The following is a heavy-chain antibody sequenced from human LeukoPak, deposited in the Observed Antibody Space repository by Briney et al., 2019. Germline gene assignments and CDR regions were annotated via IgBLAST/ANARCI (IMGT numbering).Heavy chain of an antibody. CDR1: GFTSSSYE. V-gene: IGHV3-48*03. J-gene: IGHJ6*02. D-gene: IGHD5-12*01. Sequence: PRRSLRLSCAASGFTSSSYETNWVRPAPAKGREWVSYISSSGSTIYYGYTVKGRFPMSRDDAKNSLYLQMNSLRAEDTAVYYWARVNIVATIGYYYYGMDVWGQGPTVTVSS. CDR3: ARVNIVATIGYYYYGMDV. CDR2: ISSSGSTI.